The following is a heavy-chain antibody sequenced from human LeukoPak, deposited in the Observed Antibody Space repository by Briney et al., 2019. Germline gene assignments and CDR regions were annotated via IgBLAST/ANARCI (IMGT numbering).Heavy chain of an antibody. V-gene: IGHV1-69*13. Sequence: SVKVSCKASGGTFSSYVITWVRQAPGQGLEWMGGIIPMFGTADYAQKFQGRVTITADESTSTAYMQLSSLRSEDTAVYYCARGRRSDSYTEFDPWGQGTLVTVSS. CDR1: GGTFSSYV. CDR2: IIPMFGTA. J-gene: IGHJ5*02. D-gene: IGHD3-16*01. CDR3: ARGRRSDSYTEFDP.